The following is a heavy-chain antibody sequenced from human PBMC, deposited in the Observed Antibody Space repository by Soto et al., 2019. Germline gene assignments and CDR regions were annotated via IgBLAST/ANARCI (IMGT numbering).Heavy chain of an antibody. CDR1: GFTFSSYA. D-gene: IGHD3-3*01. CDR3: AKETYDFWSGYHGLDY. Sequence: GGSLRLSCAASGFTFSSYAMSWVRQAPGKGLEWVSAISGSGGSTYYADSVKGRFTISRDNSKNTLYLQMNSLRAEDTAVYYCAKETYDFWSGYHGLDYWGQGTLVTVPS. V-gene: IGHV3-23*01. CDR2: ISGSGGST. J-gene: IGHJ4*02.